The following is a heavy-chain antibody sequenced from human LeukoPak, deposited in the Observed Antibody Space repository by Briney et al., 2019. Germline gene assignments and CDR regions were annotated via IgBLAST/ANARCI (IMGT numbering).Heavy chain of an antibody. CDR2: INHSGST. V-gene: IGHV4-34*01. D-gene: IGHD1-26*01. CDR1: GGSFSGYY. CDR3: ARGRGIVGAIRLFDY. J-gene: IGHJ4*02. Sequence: SETLSLTCAVYGGSFSGYYWSWIRQPPGKGLEWIGEINHSGSTNYNPSLKSRATISVDTSKNQFSLKLSSVTAADTAVYYCARGRGIVGAIRLFDYWGQGTLVTVSS.